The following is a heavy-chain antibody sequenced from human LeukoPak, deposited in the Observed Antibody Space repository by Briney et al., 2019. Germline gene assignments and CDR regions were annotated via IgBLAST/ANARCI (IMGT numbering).Heavy chain of an antibody. Sequence: GGSLRLSCVGTGFSFSTYGMTWVRQAPGKGLEWVSSISSSGTYIYYAESVKGRFTISRDNAKNALFLQMNSLTAEDTSVYYCARDVFMAVAGNDAFHIWGQGTMVTVSS. CDR3: ARDVFMAVAGNDAFHI. D-gene: IGHD6-19*01. J-gene: IGHJ3*02. CDR1: GFSFSTYG. CDR2: ISSSGTYI. V-gene: IGHV3-21*01.